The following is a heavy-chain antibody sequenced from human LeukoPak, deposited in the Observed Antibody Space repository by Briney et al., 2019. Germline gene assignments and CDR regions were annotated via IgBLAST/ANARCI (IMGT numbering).Heavy chain of an antibody. CDR1: GFTFSSYG. Sequence: TGGSLRLSCAASGFTFSSYGMHWVRQAPGKGLEWVAFIRYDGSNKYYADSVKGRFTISRDNSKNTLYLQMNSLRAEDTAVYCCARGDSVGYCSSTSCRTDYFDYWGQGTLVTVSS. CDR2: IRYDGSNK. CDR3: ARGDSVGYCSSTSCRTDYFDY. D-gene: IGHD2-2*01. J-gene: IGHJ4*02. V-gene: IGHV3-30*02.